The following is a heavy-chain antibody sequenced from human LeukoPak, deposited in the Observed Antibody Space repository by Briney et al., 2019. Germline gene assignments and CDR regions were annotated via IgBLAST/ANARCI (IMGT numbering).Heavy chain of an antibody. CDR1: GDSVSIYY. CDR2: IYYRGNT. Sequence: SSETLSLTCTVSGDSVSIYYWSWIRQPPGKGLEWIGYIYYRGNTNYNPSLKSRVTMAVDTSKNQFSLKVSSVTAADTAVYYCARAGNNWSFDYWGQGTLVTVSS. D-gene: IGHD1-1*01. V-gene: IGHV4-59*02. CDR3: ARAGNNWSFDY. J-gene: IGHJ4*02.